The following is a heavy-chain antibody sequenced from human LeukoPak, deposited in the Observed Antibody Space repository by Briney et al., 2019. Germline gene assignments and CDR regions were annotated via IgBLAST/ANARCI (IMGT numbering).Heavy chain of an antibody. Sequence: GGSLRPSCAASGFTFSDYYMSWLRQAPGKGLEWVSYFSGSGTTIYYADSVKGRFTISRDNAKNSLYLQMNSLRAEDTALYYCAREYSSGSDGDYWGQGTLVTVSS. D-gene: IGHD6-19*01. CDR3: AREYSSGSDGDY. V-gene: IGHV3-11*01. CDR2: FSGSGTTI. CDR1: GFTFSDYY. J-gene: IGHJ4*02.